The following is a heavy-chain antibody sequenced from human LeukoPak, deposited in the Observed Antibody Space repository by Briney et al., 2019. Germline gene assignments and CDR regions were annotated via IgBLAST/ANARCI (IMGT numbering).Heavy chain of an antibody. CDR2: IIPILGIA. CDR3: AIGVYAWTYCGGASYLHYGMDV. CDR1: GGTFISYA. D-gene: IGHD2-21*02. Sequence: ASVKVSCKASGGTFISYAISWVRQAPGQGLEWMGRIIPILGIANYAQKFQGRVTITADKSTSTAYMELSSLRSEDTAVYYCAIGVYAWTYCGGASYLHYGMDVWGQGTTVTVSS. V-gene: IGHV1-69*04. J-gene: IGHJ6*02.